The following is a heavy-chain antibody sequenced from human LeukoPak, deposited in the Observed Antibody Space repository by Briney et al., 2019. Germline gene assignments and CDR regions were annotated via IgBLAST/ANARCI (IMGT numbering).Heavy chain of an antibody. V-gene: IGHV1-18*01. CDR2: FSAYNGNT. D-gene: IGHD2-2*01. Sequence: ASVKVSCKASGYTFTSYGISWVRQAPGQGLEWMGWFSAYNGNTNYAQKLQGRVTMTTDTSTSTAYMELRSLRSDDTAVYYCARDMHTGARYCSSTSCYWAYWGQGTLVTVSS. CDR3: ARDMHTGARYCSSTSCYWAY. CDR1: GYTFTSYG. J-gene: IGHJ4*02.